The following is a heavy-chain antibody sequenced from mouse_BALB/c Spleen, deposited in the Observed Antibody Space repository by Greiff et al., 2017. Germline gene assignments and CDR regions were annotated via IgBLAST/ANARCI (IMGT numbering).Heavy chain of an antibody. CDR3: ITTVVDAMDY. J-gene: IGHJ4*01. CDR1: GYTFTSYW. V-gene: IGHV1-69*02. D-gene: IGHD1-1*01. Sequence: QVQLQQPGAELVRPGASVKLSCKASGYTFTSYWINWVKQRPGQGLEWIGNIYPSDSYTNYNQKFKDKATLTVDKSSSTAYMQLSSPTSEDSAVYYCITTVVDAMDYWGQGTSVTVSS. CDR2: IYPSDSYT.